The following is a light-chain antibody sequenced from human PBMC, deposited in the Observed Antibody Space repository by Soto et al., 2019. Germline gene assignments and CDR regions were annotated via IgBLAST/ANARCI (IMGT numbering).Light chain of an antibody. CDR1: QSVSTNY. J-gene: IGKJ1*01. CDR3: QQYGSSGT. CDR2: GAS. V-gene: IGKV3-20*01. Sequence: IVLTQSPGTLSLSPGERATLYCRASQSVSTNYLAWYQQKPSQAPRLLIYGASNRATGIPDRFSGSGSGTDFTLTISILAAEDFAVYYCQQYGSSGTFGQGTKVDIK.